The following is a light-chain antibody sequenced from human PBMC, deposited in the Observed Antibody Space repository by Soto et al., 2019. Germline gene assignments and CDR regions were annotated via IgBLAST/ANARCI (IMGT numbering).Light chain of an antibody. CDR3: QAWDSSTVV. V-gene: IGLV3-1*01. J-gene: IGLJ2*01. Sequence: SYELTQPPSVSVSPGQTASITCSGDKLGNKYACWYQQKPGQSPVLVIYQDMKRPSGIPERFSGSNSGNTATLTISGTQAMDEADYYCQAWDSSTVVFGGGTQLTVL. CDR2: QDM. CDR1: KLGNKY.